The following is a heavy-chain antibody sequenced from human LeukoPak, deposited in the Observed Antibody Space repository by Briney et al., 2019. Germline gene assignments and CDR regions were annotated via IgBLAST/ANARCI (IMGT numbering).Heavy chain of an antibody. V-gene: IGHV1-18*01. Sequence: ASVKVSCKAFDNTFSYYGISWVRQAPGQGLEWMGWISAYNGNTNYAQKLQGRVTMTTDTSTSTAYMELRSLRSDDTAVYYCARDGAYYYGSGNWFDPWGQGTLVTVSS. CDR3: ARDGAYYYGSGNWFDP. CDR2: ISAYNGNT. J-gene: IGHJ5*02. CDR1: DNTFSYYG. D-gene: IGHD3-10*01.